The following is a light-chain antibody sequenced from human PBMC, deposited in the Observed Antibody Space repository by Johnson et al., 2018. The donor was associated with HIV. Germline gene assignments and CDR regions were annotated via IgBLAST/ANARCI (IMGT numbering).Light chain of an antibody. J-gene: IGLJ1*01. Sequence: QSVLTQPPSVSAAPGQKVDISCSGSSSNIESDYVSWYQQLPGTAPKLLIYDNNKRPSGIPDRFSGSKSGTSATLGITGLQTGAEADYYCGTWDSSLSAYVFGTGTKVTVL. CDR2: DNN. V-gene: IGLV1-51*01. CDR3: GTWDSSLSAYV. CDR1: SSNIESDY.